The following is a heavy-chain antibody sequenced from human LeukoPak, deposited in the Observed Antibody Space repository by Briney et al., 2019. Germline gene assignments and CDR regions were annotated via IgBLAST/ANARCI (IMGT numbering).Heavy chain of an antibody. CDR3: AKDEGYYYDSSGYYYADY. D-gene: IGHD3-22*01. CDR2: IRYDGSNK. CDR1: AFTFTTYG. V-gene: IGHV3-30*02. Sequence: PGGSLRLSCAASAFTFTTYGMHWVRQAPGKGLEWVAFIRYDGSNKYYADSVKGRFTISRDNSKNTLYLQMNSLRAEDTAVYYCAKDEGYYYDSSGYYYADYWGQGTLVTVSS. J-gene: IGHJ4*02.